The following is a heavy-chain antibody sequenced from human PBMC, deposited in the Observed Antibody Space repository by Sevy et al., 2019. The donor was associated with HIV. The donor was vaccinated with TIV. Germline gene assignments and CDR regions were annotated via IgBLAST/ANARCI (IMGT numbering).Heavy chain of an antibody. Sequence: GGSLRLSCAASGFIFSDHDIDWVRQAPGKGLEWVGRSSSKPNGHTTQYAASVKGRFAISRDDSKRSLFLQMSSLKTEDTAVYFCARSSIAASGLFDYWGPGTLVTVSS. D-gene: IGHD6-6*01. CDR2: SSSKPNGHTT. CDR1: GFIFSDHD. J-gene: IGHJ4*02. V-gene: IGHV3-72*01. CDR3: ARSSIAASGLFDY.